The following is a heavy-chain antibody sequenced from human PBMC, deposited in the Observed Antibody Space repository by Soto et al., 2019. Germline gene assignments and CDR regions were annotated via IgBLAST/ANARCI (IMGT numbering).Heavy chain of an antibody. CDR1: GGSISSSSYY. CDR3: VSRIPRVRGVISRDLDY. J-gene: IGHJ4*02. Sequence: QLQLQESGPGLVKPSETLSLTCTVSGGSISSSSYYWGWIRQPPGKGLEWIGSIHYSGSTYYNPSLKSRVTISVDTAKNQFSLKLSSGTAADTAVYYCVSRIPRVRGVISRDLDYWGQGTKVTVSS. V-gene: IGHV4-39*01. CDR2: IHYSGST. D-gene: IGHD3-10*01.